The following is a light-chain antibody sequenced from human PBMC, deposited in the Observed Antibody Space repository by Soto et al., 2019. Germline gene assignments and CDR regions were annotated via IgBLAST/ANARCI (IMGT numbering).Light chain of an antibody. CDR1: SSNIESNF. J-gene: IGLJ2*01. CDR2: RNN. Sequence: QSVLTQPPSASGTPGQRVTISCSGSSSNIESNFVYWYQQFPGTAPRHLIYRNNQRPSGVPHRFSGSKSATAASQAISALPSEDEADYYSTEWDDILRGRIFGGGTKLTVL. CDR3: TEWDDILRGRI. V-gene: IGLV1-47*01.